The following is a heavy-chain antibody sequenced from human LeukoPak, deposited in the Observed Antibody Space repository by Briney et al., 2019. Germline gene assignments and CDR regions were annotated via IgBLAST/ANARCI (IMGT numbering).Heavy chain of an antibody. Sequence: GGSLRLSCAASGFTFSSYAMSWVRQAPGKGLEWVSSISGSSGSTFYADSVEGRFTISRDNSKNTLYLQMNSLRAEDTAVYYCARDDGSKKFNIVVVPAAITDYWGQGTLVTVSS. CDR2: ISGSSGST. CDR1: GFTFSSYA. CDR3: ARDDGSKKFNIVVVPAAITDY. V-gene: IGHV3-23*01. D-gene: IGHD2-2*01. J-gene: IGHJ4*02.